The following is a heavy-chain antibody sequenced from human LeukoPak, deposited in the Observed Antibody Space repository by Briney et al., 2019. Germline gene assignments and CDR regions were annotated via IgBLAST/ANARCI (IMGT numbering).Heavy chain of an antibody. CDR2: IYHSGST. V-gene: IGHV4-59*12. D-gene: IGHD1-26*01. CDR1: GGSISSYY. CDR3: ARVQVGAIDY. J-gene: IGHJ4*02. Sequence: SETLSLTCTVSGGSISSYYWSWIRQPPGKGLEWIGYIYHSGSTYYNPSLKSRVTISVDRSKNQFSLKLSSVTAADTAVYYCARVQVGAIDYWGQGTLVTVSS.